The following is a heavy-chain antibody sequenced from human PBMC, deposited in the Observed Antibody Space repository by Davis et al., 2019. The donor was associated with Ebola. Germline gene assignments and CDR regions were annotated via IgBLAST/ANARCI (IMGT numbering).Heavy chain of an antibody. CDR1: GGSITDSY. CDR3: ARGLSTGGFDP. CDR2: ISGSGSA. D-gene: IGHD1-26*01. Sequence: MPGGSLRLSCTVSGGSITDSYWSWIRQSPGKGLEWIGYISGSGSATYNPSLKSRVTISVDKSKNQFSLKLSPVTAADTAVYYCARGLSTGGFDPWGQGTLVTVSS. J-gene: IGHJ5*02. V-gene: IGHV4-59*12.